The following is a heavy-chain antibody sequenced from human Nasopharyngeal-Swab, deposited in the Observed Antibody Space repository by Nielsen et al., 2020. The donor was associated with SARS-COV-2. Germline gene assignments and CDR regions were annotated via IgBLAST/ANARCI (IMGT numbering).Heavy chain of an antibody. CDR3: AIETRYCSGGSCSTGGMDV. CDR1: GFTFSSYA. V-gene: IGHV3-30*04. J-gene: IGHJ6*02. CDR2: ISYDGSNK. Sequence: GGSLRLSCAASGFTFSSYAMHWVRQAPGTGLEWVAVISYDGSNKYYADSVKGRFTISRDNSKNTLYLQMNSLRAEDTAVYYCAIETRYCSGGSCSTGGMDVWGQGTTVTVSS. D-gene: IGHD2-15*01.